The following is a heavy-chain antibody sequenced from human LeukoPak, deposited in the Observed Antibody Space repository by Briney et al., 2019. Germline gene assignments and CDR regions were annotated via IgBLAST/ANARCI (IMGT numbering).Heavy chain of an antibody. Sequence: PGGSLRLSCAASGFTFSSYSMNWVRQAPGKGLEWVSSISSSSSYIYYADSVKGRFTISRDNAKNSLYLQTNSLRAEDTAVYYCARNPEQQLVHADYWGQGTLVTVSS. V-gene: IGHV3-21*01. D-gene: IGHD6-13*01. CDR3: ARNPEQQLVHADY. CDR2: ISSSSSYI. J-gene: IGHJ4*02. CDR1: GFTFSSYS.